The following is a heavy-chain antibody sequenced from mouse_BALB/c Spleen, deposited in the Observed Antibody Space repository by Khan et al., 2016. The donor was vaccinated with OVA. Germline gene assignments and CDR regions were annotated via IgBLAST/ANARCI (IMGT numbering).Heavy chain of an antibody. CDR2: IWSGGST. D-gene: IGHD2-14*01. CDR1: GFSLTSYG. J-gene: IGHJ4*01. CDR3: ARIFMGTTDYAMDY. Sequence: VELVESGPGLVQPSQSLSITCTVSGFSLTSYGVHWVRQSPGKGLEWLGVIWSGGSTDYNAAFISRLSISKDNSKSQVFFKMNSLQANDTAIYYCARIFMGTTDYAMDYWGQGTSVTVSS. V-gene: IGHV2-2*02.